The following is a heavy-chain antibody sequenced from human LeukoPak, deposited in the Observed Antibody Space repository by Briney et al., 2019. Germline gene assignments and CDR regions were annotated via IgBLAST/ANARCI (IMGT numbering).Heavy chain of an antibody. Sequence: PGGSLRLSCAASGSTFTNYDMTWVRQAPGKGLEWISSIYYSGGRTYYADSVRGRFTISRDNSRSMLYLQMSSLRAEDTAVYYCVTRPRELLSGIPWSQGTMATVSS. D-gene: IGHD1-26*01. CDR1: GSTFTNYD. CDR2: IYYSGGRT. CDR3: VTRPRELLSGIP. V-gene: IGHV3-23*01. J-gene: IGHJ3*01.